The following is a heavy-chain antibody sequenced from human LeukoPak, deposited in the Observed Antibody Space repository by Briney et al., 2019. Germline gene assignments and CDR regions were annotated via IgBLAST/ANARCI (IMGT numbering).Heavy chain of an antibody. V-gene: IGHV4-39*07. J-gene: IGHJ4*02. CDR1: GGSITSTSYF. Sequence: SETLSLTCTVSGGSITSTSYFWGWVRQPPGKGLEWIASIYYSGNTYYDPSLKSRVTISVDTSKNQFSLKLNSVTAADTAVYYCARVSYDSSGYPEALDYWGQGTLVTVSS. D-gene: IGHD3-22*01. CDR3: ARVSYDSSGYPEALDY. CDR2: IYYSGNT.